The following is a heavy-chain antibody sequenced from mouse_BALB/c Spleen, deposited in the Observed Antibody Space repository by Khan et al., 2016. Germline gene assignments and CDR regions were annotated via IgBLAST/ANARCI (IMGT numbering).Heavy chain of an antibody. J-gene: IGHJ1*01. CDR2: ISYDGSN. Sequence: EVQLQESGPGLVKPSQSLSLTCSVTGYSITSGYYWNWIRQFQGNKLEWMGYISYDGSNNYNPSLKNRISITREPSKNQFFLKLNSVTTEDTATYYCARGGSYWYFDVGGAGTTVTVSS. CDR1: GYSITSGYY. V-gene: IGHV3-6*02. CDR3: ARGGSYWYFDV.